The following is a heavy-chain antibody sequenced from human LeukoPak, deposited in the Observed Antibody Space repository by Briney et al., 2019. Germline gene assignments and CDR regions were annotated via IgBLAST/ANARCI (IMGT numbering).Heavy chain of an antibody. J-gene: IGHJ5*02. CDR2: IYYSGST. V-gene: IGHV4-59*01. CDR1: GGSISTYF. CDR3: ARGGYYGSGNDFRFDP. D-gene: IGHD3-10*01. Sequence: PSETLSLTCTVSGGSISTYFWSWIRQPPGKGLEWIGYIYYSGSTNYNPSLKSRVTISVETSKNQFSLKLKSVTAADTAVYYCARGGYYGSGNDFRFDPWGQGTLVTVSS.